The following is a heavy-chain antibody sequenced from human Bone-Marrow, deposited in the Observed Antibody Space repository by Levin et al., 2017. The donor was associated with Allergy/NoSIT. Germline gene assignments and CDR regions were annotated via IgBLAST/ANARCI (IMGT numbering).Heavy chain of an antibody. V-gene: IGHV4-39*01. CDR2: ISNSGNT. CDR1: GASISNTNYY. J-gene: IGHJ5*02. D-gene: IGHD5-12*01. Sequence: SQTLSLTCTVSGASISNTNYYWGWIRQPPGKGLEWIGAISNSGNTYYNTSLKSRVTISQDKSRNQLSLKVSFVAAADTAVYYCAGDVATIQGADRWGQGTLVIVSS. CDR3: AGDVATIQGADR.